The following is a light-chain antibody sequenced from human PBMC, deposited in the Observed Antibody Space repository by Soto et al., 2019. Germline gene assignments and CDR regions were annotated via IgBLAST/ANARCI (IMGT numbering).Light chain of an antibody. J-gene: IGLJ3*02. V-gene: IGLV1-44*01. CDR2: NNN. CDR3: AAWDDSLNGHWV. CDR1: SSNIGSNT. Sequence: QSVLTQPPSASETPGQRVTISCSGSSSNIGSNTVNWYQQLPGTAPKLLIYNNNQRPSGVPDRFSGSKSGTSASLAISGLQSEDEADYLCAAWDDSLNGHWVFGGGTKVTVL.